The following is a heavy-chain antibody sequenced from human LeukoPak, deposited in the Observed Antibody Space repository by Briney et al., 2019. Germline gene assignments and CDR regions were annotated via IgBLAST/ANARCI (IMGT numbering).Heavy chain of an antibody. CDR2: ISWDGGST. J-gene: IGHJ6*03. Sequence: TGGSLRLSCAASGFTFDDYAMHWVRQAPGKGLEWVSHISWDGGSTYYADSVKGRFTISRDNSKNSLYLQMNSLRAEDTALYYCAKDKARDYYDSSGYQFYYYYYYMDVWGKGTTVTISS. CDR3: AKDKARDYYDSSGYQFYYYYYYMDV. V-gene: IGHV3-43D*03. CDR1: GFTFDDYA. D-gene: IGHD3-22*01.